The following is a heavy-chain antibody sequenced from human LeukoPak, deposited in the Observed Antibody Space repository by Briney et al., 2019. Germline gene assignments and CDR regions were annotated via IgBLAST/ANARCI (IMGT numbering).Heavy chain of an antibody. D-gene: IGHD5-18*01. CDR3: AKGDFSAWIQLWSHYYYYYMDV. V-gene: IGHV3-30*18. Sequence: GGSLRLSCAASGFTFSSYGMHWVRQAPGKGLEWVAVISYDGSNKYYADSVKGRFTISRDNSKNTLYLQMNSLRAEDTAVYYCAKGDFSAWIQLWSHYYYYYMDVWGKGTTVTVSS. CDR1: GFTFSSYG. J-gene: IGHJ6*03. CDR2: ISYDGSNK.